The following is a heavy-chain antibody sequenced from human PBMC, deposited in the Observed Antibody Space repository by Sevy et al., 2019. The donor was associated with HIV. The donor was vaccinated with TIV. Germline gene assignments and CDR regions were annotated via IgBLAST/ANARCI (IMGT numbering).Heavy chain of an antibody. V-gene: IGHV4-4*07. CDR2: IYTSGST. J-gene: IGHJ6*02. CDR3: ARAGCSGGSCYYYYYGMDV. CDR1: GGSISSYY. Sequence: SETLSLTCTVSGGSISSYYWSWIRQPAGKGLEWIGRIYTSGSTNYNPSLKSRVTMSVDTSENQFSLKLSSVTAADTAVYYCARAGCSGGSCYYYYYGMDVWGQGTTVTVSS. D-gene: IGHD2-15*01.